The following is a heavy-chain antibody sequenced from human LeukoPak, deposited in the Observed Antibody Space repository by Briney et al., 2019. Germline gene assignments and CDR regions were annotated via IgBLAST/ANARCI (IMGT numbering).Heavy chain of an antibody. CDR1: GDSIRSGSHY. Sequence: PSETLSLTCNVSGDSIRSGSHYWGWIRQPPGKGLEWIGSMHYGGSTFYSPSLKSRLTISVDTSTNQIFLKLSSVTAADTATYYCARRKDYYDSRGFPAEWYYDPWGRGTLVSVSS. V-gene: IGHV4-39*01. D-gene: IGHD3-22*01. CDR3: ARRKDYYDSRGFPAEWYYDP. CDR2: MHYGGST. J-gene: IGHJ2*01.